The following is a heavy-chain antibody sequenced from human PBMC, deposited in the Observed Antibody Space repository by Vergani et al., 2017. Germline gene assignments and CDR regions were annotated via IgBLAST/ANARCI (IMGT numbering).Heavy chain of an antibody. CDR1: GYRFTNYW. J-gene: IGHJ4*02. CDR2: IYPGDSDT. Sequence: EVQLVQSGAEVKKPGESLKLSCKGSGYRFTNYWIGWVRKMPGKGLECMGSIYPGDSDTRYSPSFQGQVTISADKSNSTAYRQWSSLKASDTGMYDCGRQRRNAAPVDYWGQGTLVTVSS. CDR3: GRQRRNAAPVDY. D-gene: IGHD6-13*01. V-gene: IGHV5-51*01.